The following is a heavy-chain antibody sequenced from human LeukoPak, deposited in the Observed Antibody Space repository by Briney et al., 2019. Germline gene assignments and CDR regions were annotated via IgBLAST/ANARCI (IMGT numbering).Heavy chain of an antibody. CDR2: ISSSSSSYI. J-gene: IGHJ3*02. CDR3: ARDLLSYYDFWSGCLTYTDAFDI. D-gene: IGHD3-3*01. Sequence: PGGSLRLSCAASGFTFSSYSMNWVRQAPGKGLEWVSSISSSSSSYIYYADSVKGRFTISRDNAKNSLYLQMNSLRAEDTAVYYCARDLLSYYDFWSGCLTYTDAFDIWGQGTMVTVSS. V-gene: IGHV3-21*01. CDR1: GFTFSSYS.